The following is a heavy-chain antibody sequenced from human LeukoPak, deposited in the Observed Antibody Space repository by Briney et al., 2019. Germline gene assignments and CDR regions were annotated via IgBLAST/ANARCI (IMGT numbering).Heavy chain of an antibody. D-gene: IGHD3-22*01. V-gene: IGHV1-18*01. CDR3: AREYYDYYEGFDY. Sequence: ASVKVSCKASGYTFTSYDISGLRQAPGQGLEWMGRISAYNGNTNYAQKLQGRVTMTTDTSTRTAYMELRSLRSDDTAVYFCAREYYDYYEGFDYWGQGTLVTVSS. J-gene: IGHJ4*02. CDR2: ISAYNGNT. CDR1: GYTFTSYD.